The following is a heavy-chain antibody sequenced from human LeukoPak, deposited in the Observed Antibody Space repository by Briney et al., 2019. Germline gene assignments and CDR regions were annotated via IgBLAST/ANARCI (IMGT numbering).Heavy chain of an antibody. CDR3: ARGLERPYYFDY. V-gene: IGHV3-33*01. D-gene: IGHD1-1*01. J-gene: IGHJ4*02. CDR1: GFTFSSYG. CDR2: IWYDGSNK. Sequence: PGGSLRLSCAASGFTFSSYGMHWVRQAPGEGLEWVAVIWYDGSNKYYADSVKGRFTISRDNSKNTLYLQMNSLRAEDTAVYYCARGLERPYYFDYWGQGTLVTVSS.